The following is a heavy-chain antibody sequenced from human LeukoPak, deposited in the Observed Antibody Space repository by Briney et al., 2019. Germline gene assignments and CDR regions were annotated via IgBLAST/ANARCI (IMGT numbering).Heavy chain of an antibody. Sequence: SETLSLTCAVYGGSFSSYYWSWIRQPPGKGLEWIGYIYYSGSTNYNPSLKSRVTISVDTSKNQFSLKLSSVTAADTAAYYCARSPPPYCGGDCYYYYFDYWGQGTLVTVSS. D-gene: IGHD2-21*02. J-gene: IGHJ4*02. CDR2: IYYSGST. CDR3: ARSPPPYCGGDCYYYYFDY. CDR1: GGSFSSYY. V-gene: IGHV4-59*01.